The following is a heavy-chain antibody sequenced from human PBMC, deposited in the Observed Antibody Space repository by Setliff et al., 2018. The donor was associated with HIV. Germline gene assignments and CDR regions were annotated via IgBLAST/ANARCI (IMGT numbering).Heavy chain of an antibody. V-gene: IGHV4-34*01. J-gene: IGHJ6*03. CDR2: INHSGDT. CDR1: GVSFTGHY. CDR3: ARGPGGWQRDYYYYMDV. D-gene: IGHD2-15*01. Sequence: SETLSLTCAVYGVSFTGHYWSWIRQPPGKGLEWIGEINHSGDTNYNPSLKSRVTIAVDMSKNQFSLKLRSVTAADTAVYYCARGPGGWQRDYYYYMDVWGKGITVTVSS.